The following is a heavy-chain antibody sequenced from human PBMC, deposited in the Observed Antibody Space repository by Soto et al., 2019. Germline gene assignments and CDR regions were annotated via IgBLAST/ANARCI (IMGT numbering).Heavy chain of an antibody. CDR2: ISAYNGNT. D-gene: IGHD3-10*01. V-gene: IGHV1-18*01. CDR3: ARDSAKYYYGSGSSMPHY. CDR1: GYTFTSYG. J-gene: IGHJ4*02. Sequence: GASVKVSCKASGYTFTSYGISWVRQAPGQGLEWMGWISAYNGNTNYAQKLQGRVTMTTDTSTSTAYMELRSLRSDDTAVYYCARDSAKYYYGSGSSMPHYWGQGTLVTVSS.